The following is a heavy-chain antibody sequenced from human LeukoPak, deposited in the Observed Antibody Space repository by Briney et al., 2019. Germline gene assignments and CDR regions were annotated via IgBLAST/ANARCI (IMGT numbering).Heavy chain of an antibody. V-gene: IGHV1-69*04. Sequence: SVKVSCKAAGGTFSSYAISWVRQAPGQGLEWMGRIIPILGIANYAQKFQGRVTITADKSTSTAYMELSSLRSEDTAVYYCATGNSSGHYYLPQAKLYWGQGTLVTVSS. CDR3: ATGNSSGHYYLPQAKLY. D-gene: IGHD3-22*01. CDR1: GGTFSSYA. J-gene: IGHJ4*02. CDR2: IIPILGIA.